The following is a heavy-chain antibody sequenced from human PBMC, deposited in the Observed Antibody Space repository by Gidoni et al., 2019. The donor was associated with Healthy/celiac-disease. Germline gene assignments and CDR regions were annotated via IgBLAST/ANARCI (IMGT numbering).Heavy chain of an antibody. V-gene: IGHV4-34*01. CDR1: GGSFSGYY. J-gene: IGHJ5*02. CDR3: ARGLEESYYGSGSYGLPGRKSRRPASRSRFDP. CDR2: INHSGST. Sequence: QVQLQQWGAGLLKPSETLSLTCAVYGGSFSGYYWSWIRQPPGKGLEWIGEINHSGSTNYNPSLKSRVTISVDTSKNQFSLKLSSVTAADTAVYYCARGLEESYYGSGSYGLPGRKSRRPASRSRFDPWGQGTLVTVSS. D-gene: IGHD3-10*01.